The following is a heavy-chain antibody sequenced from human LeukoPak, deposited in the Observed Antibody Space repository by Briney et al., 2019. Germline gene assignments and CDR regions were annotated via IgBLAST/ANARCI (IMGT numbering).Heavy chain of an antibody. CDR2: IYYSGST. V-gene: IGHV4-59*01. Sequence: SETLSLTCTVSGGSISSYYWSWIRQPPGKGLEWIGYIYYSGSTNYSPSLKSRVTISVDTSKNQFSLKLSSVTAADTAVYYCAREAVYGSGSYYNGHAFDIWGQGTMVTVSS. J-gene: IGHJ3*02. CDR3: AREAVYGSGSYYNGHAFDI. CDR1: GGSISSYY. D-gene: IGHD3-10*01.